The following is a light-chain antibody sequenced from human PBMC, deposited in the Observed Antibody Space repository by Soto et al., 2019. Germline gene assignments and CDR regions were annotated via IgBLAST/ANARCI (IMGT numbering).Light chain of an antibody. CDR3: CSYAGSSTFYV. CDR1: SSDVGSYNL. CDR2: EGS. J-gene: IGLJ1*01. V-gene: IGLV2-23*01. Sequence: QSVLTQPASVSGSPGQSITISCTGTSSDVGSYNLVSWYQQHPGKAHKLVIYEGSKRPSGVSNRFSGSKSGNTASLTISGLQAEDEADYYCCSYAGSSTFYVFGTGTKVTVL.